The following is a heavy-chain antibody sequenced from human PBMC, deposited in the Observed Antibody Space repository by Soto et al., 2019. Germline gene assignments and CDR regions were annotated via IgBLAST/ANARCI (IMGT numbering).Heavy chain of an antibody. CDR3: ARVSRGCTNGVCYTDYYYYMDV. D-gene: IGHD2-8*01. CDR1: GGSFRGYY. Sequence: PSESLSLTCAVYGGSFRGYYWSWIRQPPGKGLEWIGEINHSGSTNYNPSLKSRVTISVDTSKNQFSLKLSSVTAADTAVYYCARVSRGCTNGVCYTDYYYYMDVWGKGTAVTVSS. J-gene: IGHJ6*03. CDR2: INHSGST. V-gene: IGHV4-34*01.